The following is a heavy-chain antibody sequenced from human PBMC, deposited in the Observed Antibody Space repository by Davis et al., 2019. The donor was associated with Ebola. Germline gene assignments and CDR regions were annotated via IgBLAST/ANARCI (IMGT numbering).Heavy chain of an antibody. J-gene: IGHJ4*02. CDR3: ARLRESIHSYYFDS. V-gene: IGHV4-4*02. CDR1: GDSISSNTW. CDR2: IAHSGPT. D-gene: IGHD6-6*01. Sequence: MPGGSLRLSCAVSGDSISSNTWWSWVRQPPGKGLEWIGEIAHSGPTTYNPSLGSRVSISVDKSENRFPLKVSSVTAADTAVYYWARLRESIHSYYFDSWGQGTLVTVSS.